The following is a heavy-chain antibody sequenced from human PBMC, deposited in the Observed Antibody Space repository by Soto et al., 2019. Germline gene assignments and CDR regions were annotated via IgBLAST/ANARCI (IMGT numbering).Heavy chain of an antibody. CDR3: ARGPRTTDSWFDP. V-gene: IGHV1-69*02. CDR2: IIPILGIA. D-gene: IGHD1-7*01. Sequence: SVKVSCKASGGTFSSYTISWVRQAPGQGLEWMGRIIPILGIANYAQKFQGRVTITADKSTSTAYMELSSLRSEDTAVYYCARGPRTTDSWFDPWGQGTLVTVSS. J-gene: IGHJ5*02. CDR1: GGTFSSYT.